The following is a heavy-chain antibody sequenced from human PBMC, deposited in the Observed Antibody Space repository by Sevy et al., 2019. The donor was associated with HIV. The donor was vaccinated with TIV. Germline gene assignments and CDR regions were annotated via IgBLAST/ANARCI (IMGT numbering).Heavy chain of an antibody. CDR2: INPNSGGT. J-gene: IGHJ4*02. D-gene: IGHD3-22*01. CDR3: ARDLNYYDSSGYHIGYYFDY. CDR1: GYTFTGYY. V-gene: IGHV1-2*02. Sequence: ASVKVSCKASGYTFTGYYMHWVRQAPGQGLEWMGWINPNSGGTNYAQKFQGRVTMTRDTSISTAYMELSRLRSDDTAGYYCARDLNYYDSSGYHIGYYFDYWGQGTLVTVSS.